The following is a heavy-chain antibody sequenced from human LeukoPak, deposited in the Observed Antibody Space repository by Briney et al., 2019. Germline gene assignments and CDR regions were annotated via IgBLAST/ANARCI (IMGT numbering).Heavy chain of an antibody. D-gene: IGHD2-2*01. CDR1: GFTFSSYG. CDR2: IRYDGSNK. CDR3: AKSDAIVVVPAAPTH. J-gene: IGHJ4*02. Sequence: GGSLRLSCAASGFTFSSYGMHWVRQAPGKGLEWVAFIRYDGSNKYYADSVKGRFTISRDNSKNTLYLQMNSLRAEDTAVCYCAKSDAIVVVPAAPTHWGQGTLVTVSS. V-gene: IGHV3-30*02.